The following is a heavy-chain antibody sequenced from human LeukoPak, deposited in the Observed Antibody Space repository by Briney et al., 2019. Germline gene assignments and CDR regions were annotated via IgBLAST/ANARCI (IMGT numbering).Heavy chain of an antibody. CDR3: AREDRGNRGWFDP. CDR2: IHYIGST. Sequence: PSETLSLTCTVSGGSVRSGSYYWSWIRQPPGKGLEWIGYIHYIGSTSNNPSLKSRVTISIDTSKNQISLKLNSVTAADTAVYYCAREDRGNRGWFDPWGPGTLVTVSS. D-gene: IGHD7-27*01. CDR1: GGSVRSGSYY. V-gene: IGHV4-61*01. J-gene: IGHJ5*02.